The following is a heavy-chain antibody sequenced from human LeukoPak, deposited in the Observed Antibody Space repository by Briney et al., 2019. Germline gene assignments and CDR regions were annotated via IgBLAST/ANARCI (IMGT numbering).Heavy chain of an antibody. J-gene: IGHJ4*02. Sequence: SETLSLTCTVSGGSISSYYWSWIRQPPGKGLEWIGYIYYSGSTNYNPSLKSRVTISVDTSKNQFSLKLSSVTAADTAVYYCARALSNYDFWSGYYLFDYWGQGTLVTVSS. CDR2: IYYSGST. V-gene: IGHV4-59*01. CDR1: GGSISSYY. D-gene: IGHD3-3*01. CDR3: ARALSNYDFWSGYYLFDY.